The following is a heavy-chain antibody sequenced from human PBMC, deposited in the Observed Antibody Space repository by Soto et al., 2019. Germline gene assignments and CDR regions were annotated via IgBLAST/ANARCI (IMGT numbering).Heavy chain of an antibody. Sequence: SETLSLTCTVSGGSISSYYWGWIRQPPGKGLEWIGSIYYSGSTYYNPSLKSRVTISVDTSKNQFSLKLSSVTAADTAVYYCARHNYGGTSFDYWGQGTLVTVSS. D-gene: IGHD4-17*01. CDR3: ARHNYGGTSFDY. CDR1: GGSISSYY. J-gene: IGHJ4*02. V-gene: IGHV4-39*01. CDR2: IYYSGST.